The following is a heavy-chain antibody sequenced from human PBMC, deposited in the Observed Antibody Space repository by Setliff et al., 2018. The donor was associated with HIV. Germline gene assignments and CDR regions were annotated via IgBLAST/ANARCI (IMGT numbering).Heavy chain of an antibody. V-gene: IGHV4-39*01. J-gene: IGHJ4*02. D-gene: IGHD5-12*01. CDR3: ARRRDGYNSAPWRNDY. CDR2: LYYSGST. CDR1: GGSISSSSYY. Sequence: SETLSLTCTVSGGSISSSSYYWGWIRQPPGKGLEWIGSLYYSGSTYYNPSLKSRVTISVDTFKKQFSLKLRSVTAADTAVYHCARRRDGYNSAPWRNDYWGQGTLVTVSS.